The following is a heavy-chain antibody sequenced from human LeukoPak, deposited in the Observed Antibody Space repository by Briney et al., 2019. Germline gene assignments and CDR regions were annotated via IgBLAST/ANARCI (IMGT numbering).Heavy chain of an antibody. CDR3: ARDLNSSGCP. CDR1: GFTFKDYY. CDR2: ISSSSSYI. V-gene: IGHV3-21*01. D-gene: IGHD6-19*01. J-gene: IGHJ5*02. Sequence: GGSLRLSCAASGFTFKDYYMNWVRQAPGKGLEWVSSISSSSSYIYYADSVKGRFTISRDNAKNSLYLQMNSLRAEDTAVYYCARDLNSSGCPWGQGTLVTVSS.